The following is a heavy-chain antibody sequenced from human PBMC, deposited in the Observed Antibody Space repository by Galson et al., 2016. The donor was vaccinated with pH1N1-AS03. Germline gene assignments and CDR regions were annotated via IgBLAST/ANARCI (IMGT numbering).Heavy chain of an antibody. V-gene: IGHV4-59*12. CDR1: GVSITSYY. J-gene: IGHJ5*02. CDR3: VRLETPPDWGDP. D-gene: IGHD1-14*01. CDR2: VYYRGNT. Sequence: QVQLQESGPRLVKPSETLSLTCTVSGVSITSYYLNWIRQPPGRALQWIGYVYYRGNTNYNPSLKSRVTMSVDTSQNPFFVTLRAVTAADTAVYYGVRLETPPDWGDPWGPGIPVTVSS.